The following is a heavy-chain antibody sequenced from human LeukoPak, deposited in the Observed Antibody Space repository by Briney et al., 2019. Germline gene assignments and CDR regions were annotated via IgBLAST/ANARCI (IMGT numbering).Heavy chain of an antibody. Sequence: GGSLRLSCAASGFTFSSYEMNWVRQAPGKGLEWVSYISSSGSTIYYADSVKGRFTISRDNAKNSLYLQMNSLRAEDTALYYCASRRGRLTGDHNYYFDYWGQGTLVTVSS. D-gene: IGHD7-27*01. V-gene: IGHV3-48*03. CDR2: ISSSGSTI. CDR1: GFTFSSYE. J-gene: IGHJ4*02. CDR3: ASRRGRLTGDHNYYFDY.